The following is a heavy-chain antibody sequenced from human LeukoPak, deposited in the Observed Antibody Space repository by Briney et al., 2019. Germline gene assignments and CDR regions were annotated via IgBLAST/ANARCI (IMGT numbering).Heavy chain of an antibody. Sequence: GGSLRLSCAASGFTVSSNYMSWVRQAPGKGLEWVSVICSGGSTYYADSVKGRFTISRDNSKNTLYLQMNSLRAEDTAVYYCARARVALGWFDPWGQGTLVTVSS. CDR2: ICSGGST. V-gene: IGHV3-53*01. CDR1: GFTVSSNY. J-gene: IGHJ5*02. CDR3: ARARVALGWFDP. D-gene: IGHD2-15*01.